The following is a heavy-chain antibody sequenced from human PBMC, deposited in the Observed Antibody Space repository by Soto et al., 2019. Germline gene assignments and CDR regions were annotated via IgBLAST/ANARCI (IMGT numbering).Heavy chain of an antibody. CDR2: ISSSSSYI. V-gene: IGHV3-21*01. D-gene: IGHD6-25*01. Sequence: VGSLRLCCAASGFTFSSYSMNWVRQAPGKGLEWVSSISSSSSYIYYADSVKGRFTISRDNAKNSLYLQMNSLRAEDTAVYYCARDPAAYYYGMDVWGQGTTVTVSS. J-gene: IGHJ6*02. CDR1: GFTFSSYS. CDR3: ARDPAAYYYGMDV.